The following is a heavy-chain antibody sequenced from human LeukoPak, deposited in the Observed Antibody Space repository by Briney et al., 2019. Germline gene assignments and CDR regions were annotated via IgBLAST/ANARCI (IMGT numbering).Heavy chain of an antibody. V-gene: IGHV3-21*01. Sequence: PGGSLRLSCAASGFTFSSYGMNWVRQAPGKGLEWVSSISSSSSYIYYADSVKGRFTISRDNAKNSLYLQMNSLRAEDTAVYYCARDRRFLGADGHDAFDIWGQGTMVTVSS. CDR2: ISSSSSYI. D-gene: IGHD1-26*01. CDR1: GFTFSSYG. CDR3: ARDRRFLGADGHDAFDI. J-gene: IGHJ3*02.